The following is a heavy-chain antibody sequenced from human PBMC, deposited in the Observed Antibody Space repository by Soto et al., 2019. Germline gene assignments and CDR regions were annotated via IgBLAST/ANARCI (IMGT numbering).Heavy chain of an antibody. J-gene: IGHJ6*02. V-gene: IGHV1-69*01. D-gene: IGHD3-3*01. CDR3: ATTIYDFWSGSYYYYGMDV. CDR2: ILPIFGTA. CDR1: GGTFSSYA. Sequence: QVQLVQSGAEVKKPGSSVKVSCKASGGTFSSYAISWVRQAPGQGLEWMGGILPIFGTANYAQKFQGRVTITADESTSTAYMELSSLRSEDTAVYYCATTIYDFWSGSYYYYGMDVWGQGTTVTVSS.